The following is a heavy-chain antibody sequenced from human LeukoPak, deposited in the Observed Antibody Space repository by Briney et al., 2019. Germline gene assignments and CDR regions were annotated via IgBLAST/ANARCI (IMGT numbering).Heavy chain of an antibody. CDR3: ASLFFDTSGYVDQ. Sequence: SETLSLTCTVSGGSISNYYWSWIRHHAGKGLEWIGRVSTSGATNYNPSLKSRVTMSTDTSKNQFSLSLRSMTAADTAVYYCASLFFDTSGYVDQWGQGTLVTVSS. CDR2: VSTSGAT. J-gene: IGHJ5*02. D-gene: IGHD3-22*01. CDR1: GGSISNYY. V-gene: IGHV4-4*07.